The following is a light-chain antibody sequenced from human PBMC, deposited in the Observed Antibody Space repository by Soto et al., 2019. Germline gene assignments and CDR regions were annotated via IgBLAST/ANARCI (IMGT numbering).Light chain of an antibody. J-gene: IGKJ4*01. CDR2: GAS. CDR3: QQYASSPLT. Sequence: ETVLTQSPGTLSLSPGERATLSCRASQSVGRNYLAWYRQKRGQAPRLLIHGASSRATGIPDRFSGSGSGTDFTLTISRLEPEDFAVYYCQQYASSPLTFGGGTKVEIK. CDR1: QSVGRNY. V-gene: IGKV3-20*01.